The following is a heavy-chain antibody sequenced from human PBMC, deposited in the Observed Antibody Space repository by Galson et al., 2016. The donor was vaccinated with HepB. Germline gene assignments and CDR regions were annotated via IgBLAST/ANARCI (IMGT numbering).Heavy chain of an antibody. CDR1: GGSIISHY. V-gene: IGHV4-59*11. Sequence: SETLSLTCNVSGGSIISHYWGWIRQLPGKALEWIGYIYYTGRTTYNPPLKSRSTISLDMSKKSFSLKLNSVTAADTAVYYCARGGAYSAVSWGQGTLVTTSS. CDR3: ARGGAYSAVS. CDR2: IYYTGRT. D-gene: IGHD1-26*01. J-gene: IGHJ4*02.